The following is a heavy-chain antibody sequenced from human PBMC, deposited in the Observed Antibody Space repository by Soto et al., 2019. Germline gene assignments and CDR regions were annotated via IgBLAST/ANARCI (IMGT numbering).Heavy chain of an antibody. V-gene: IGHV4-59*01. Sequence: LSLTCSVSGGSISNYYWSWIRQPPGKTLEWIGYIYYSGSTSYNPSLKSRVTMSVDTSKNHLSLKLSSVTAADTAMYYCARELSHIAAGGMDVWGQGTTVTVSS. CDR3: ARELSHIAAGGMDV. CDR1: GGSISNYY. J-gene: IGHJ6*02. CDR2: IYYSGST. D-gene: IGHD2-21*01.